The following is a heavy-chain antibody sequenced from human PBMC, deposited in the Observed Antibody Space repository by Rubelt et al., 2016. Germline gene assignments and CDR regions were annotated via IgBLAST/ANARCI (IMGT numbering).Heavy chain of an antibody. D-gene: IGHD2/OR15-2a*01. V-gene: IGHV4-31*03. Sequence: QLQLQESGPGLVKPSETLSLTCTVSGGSISSGGYYWSWLRQHPGKGLEWIGYIYYSGSTCYNPALKSRVTISVDTSKNQFSLKLSSVTAADTAVYYCARDSGSRIFDYWGQGTLVTVSS. CDR1: GGSISSGGYY. CDR2: IYYSGST. CDR3: ARDSGSRIFDY. J-gene: IGHJ4*02.